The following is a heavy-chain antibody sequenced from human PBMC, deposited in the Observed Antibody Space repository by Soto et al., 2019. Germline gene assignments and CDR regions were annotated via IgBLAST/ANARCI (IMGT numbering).Heavy chain of an antibody. CDR2: IYYSGST. Sequence: QVQLQESGPGLVKPSETLSLTCTVSGGSISSYYWSWIRQPPGKGLEWIGYIYYSGSTNYNPSLKWRXTXAVDTSKNQFSLKLSSVTAADTAVYYCARFNWYFDLWGRGTLVTVSS. V-gene: IGHV4-59*08. CDR1: GGSISSYY. CDR3: ARFNWYFDL. J-gene: IGHJ2*01.